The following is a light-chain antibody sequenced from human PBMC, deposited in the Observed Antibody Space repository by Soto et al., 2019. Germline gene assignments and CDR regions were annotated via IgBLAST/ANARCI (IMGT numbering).Light chain of an antibody. Sequence: QSALTQPASVSGSPGQSITISCTGTSSDVGGYNYVSWYQQHPGKAPKLMIYDVSNRPSGVSNRFSGSKSGNTASLTISGLQAEDEAEYYCRSYTSSSTLEVVFGGGTKLTVL. CDR2: DVS. CDR1: SSDVGGYNY. J-gene: IGLJ2*01. V-gene: IGLV2-14*01. CDR3: RSYTSSSTLEVV.